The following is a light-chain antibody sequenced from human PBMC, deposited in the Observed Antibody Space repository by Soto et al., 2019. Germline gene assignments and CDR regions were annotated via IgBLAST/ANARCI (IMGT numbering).Light chain of an antibody. Sequence: QSVLTQPASVSGSPGQSITISCTGTSSDFGSYNLVSWYQQHPGKAPKLMIYEVSKRPSGVSNRFSGSKSGNTASLTISGLQAEDEADYYCCSYAGTRVFGGGTKLTVL. J-gene: IGLJ3*02. CDR2: EVS. V-gene: IGLV2-23*02. CDR3: CSYAGTRV. CDR1: SSDFGSYNL.